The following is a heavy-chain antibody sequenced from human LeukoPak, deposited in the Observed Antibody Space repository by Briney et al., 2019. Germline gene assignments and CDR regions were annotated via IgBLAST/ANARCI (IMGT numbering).Heavy chain of an antibody. D-gene: IGHD3-22*01. V-gene: IGHV3-23*01. Sequence: GGSLRLSCAASGFTFSSYAMSWVRQAPGKGLEWVSAISGSGGSTYYADSVKGRFTISRDNYKNTLYLQMNSLRAEDTAVYYCAKDDEYYDSSGYYYEWFDPWGQGTLVTVSS. CDR2: ISGSGGST. CDR1: GFTFSSYA. J-gene: IGHJ5*02. CDR3: AKDDEYYDSSGYYYEWFDP.